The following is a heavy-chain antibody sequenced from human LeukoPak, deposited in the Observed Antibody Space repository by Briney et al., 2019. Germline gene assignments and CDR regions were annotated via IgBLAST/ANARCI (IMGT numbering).Heavy chain of an antibody. CDR2: ISGSGTST. Sequence: PGGSLRLSCAASGFTFSSYAMGWVRQAPGKGLEWVSAISGSGTSTYYADSLKGRFTMSRDNPKNTLYLQMNSLRAEDTAVYYCAKEVGPREGNDYWGQGTLVTVSS. J-gene: IGHJ4*02. CDR1: GFTFSSYA. V-gene: IGHV3-23*01. D-gene: IGHD1-26*01. CDR3: AKEVGPREGNDY.